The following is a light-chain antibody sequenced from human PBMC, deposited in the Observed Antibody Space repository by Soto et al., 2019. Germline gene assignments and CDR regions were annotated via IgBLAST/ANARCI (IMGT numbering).Light chain of an antibody. J-gene: IGKJ5*01. CDR1: QSVSNTY. CDR2: GAS. CDR3: QQHGSSPIT. Sequence: EFGLTQSPCTLSLSPGERATLSCRASQSVSNTYVAWYQHIPGQTPRLLIYGASNRATGIPDRFSGSGSGTDFTLTISSLEPEDFAVYYCQQHGSSPITFGQGTRLAIK. V-gene: IGKV3-20*01.